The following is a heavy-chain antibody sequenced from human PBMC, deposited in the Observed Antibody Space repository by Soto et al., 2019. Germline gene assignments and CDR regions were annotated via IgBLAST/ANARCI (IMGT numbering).Heavy chain of an antibody. Sequence: QVQLVQSGAEVKKPGASVKVSCKASGYTFTSYDINWVRQATGQGLEWMGWMNPNSGNTGYAQKFQGRVTMTRNTSVSKAHKGLSSLRSEDTAVYSWGRGGGGDSGYDFVDYWGQGTLVTVSS. J-gene: IGHJ4*02. CDR3: GRGGGGDSGYDFVDY. V-gene: IGHV1-8*01. CDR2: MNPNSGNT. CDR1: GYTFTSYD. D-gene: IGHD5-12*01.